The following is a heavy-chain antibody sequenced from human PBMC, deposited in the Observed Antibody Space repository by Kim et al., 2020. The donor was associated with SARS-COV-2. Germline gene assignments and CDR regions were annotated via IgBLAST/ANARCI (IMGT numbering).Heavy chain of an antibody. CDR2: IYYSGST. V-gene: IGHV4-59*13. J-gene: IGHJ3*02. CDR1: GGSISSYY. CDR3: ARSPTDAFDI. Sequence: SETLSLTCTVSGGSISSYYWSWIRQPQGKGLEWIGYIYYSGSTNYNPSLKSRVTISVDTSKNQFSLKLSSVTAADTAVYYCARSPTDAFDIWGQGTMVTVSS.